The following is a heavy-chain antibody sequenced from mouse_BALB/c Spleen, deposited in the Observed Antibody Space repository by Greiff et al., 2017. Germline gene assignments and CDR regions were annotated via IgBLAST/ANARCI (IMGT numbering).Heavy chain of an antibody. J-gene: IGHJ2*01. CDR1: GFTFSSFG. V-gene: IGHV5-17*02. CDR2: ISSGSSTI. Sequence: DVQLVESGGGLVQPGGSRRLSCAASGFTFSSFGMHWVRQAPEKGLEWVAYISSGSSTIYYADTVKGRFTISRDNPKNTLFLQMTSLRSEDTAMYYCAREGHLYYFDYWGQGTTLTVSS. CDR3: AREGHLYYFDY.